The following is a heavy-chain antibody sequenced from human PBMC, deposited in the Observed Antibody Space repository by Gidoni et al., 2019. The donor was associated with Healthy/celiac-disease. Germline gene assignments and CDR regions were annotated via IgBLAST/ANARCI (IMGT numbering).Heavy chain of an antibody. CDR2: IYYSGST. CDR1: GGSISSSRYY. V-gene: IGHV4-39*01. CDR3: ARQKVGHTNWFDP. Sequence: QLQLQESGPGLVKPSETLSLTCTVSGGSISSSRYYWGWIRQPPGKGLEWIGSIYYSGSTYYNPSLKSRVTISVDTSKNQFSLKLSSVTAADTAVYYCARQKVGHTNWFDPWGQGTLVTVSS. J-gene: IGHJ5*02. D-gene: IGHD1-26*01.